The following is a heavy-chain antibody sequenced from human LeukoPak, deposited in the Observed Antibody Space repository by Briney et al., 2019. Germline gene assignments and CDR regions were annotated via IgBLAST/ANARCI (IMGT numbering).Heavy chain of an antibody. J-gene: IGHJ4*02. CDR1: GYRFTSYW. CDR3: ARGLYSYGYFDY. D-gene: IGHD5-18*01. Sequence: GESLESSCKGSGYRFTSYWFGWGRQMPGKGLEWMGIIYPGDSDTRYSPSFQGQVTISADKSISTAYLQWSSLKASDTAMYYCARGLYSYGYFDYWGQGTLVTVSS. CDR2: IYPGDSDT. V-gene: IGHV5-51*01.